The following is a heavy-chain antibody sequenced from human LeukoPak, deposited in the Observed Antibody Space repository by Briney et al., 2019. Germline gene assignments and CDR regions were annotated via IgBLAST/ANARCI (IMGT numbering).Heavy chain of an antibody. V-gene: IGHV4-39*07. CDR2: IYYSGST. CDR1: GGSISSSSYY. CDR3: ATDYGYRDYDPFDL. J-gene: IGHJ2*01. D-gene: IGHD4-17*01. Sequence: SETLSLTCTVSGGSISSSSYYWGWIRQPPGKGLEWIGSIYYSGSTYYNPSLKSRVTISVDTSKNQFSLKLSSVTAADTAVYYCATDYGYRDYDPFDLWGRGTLVTVSS.